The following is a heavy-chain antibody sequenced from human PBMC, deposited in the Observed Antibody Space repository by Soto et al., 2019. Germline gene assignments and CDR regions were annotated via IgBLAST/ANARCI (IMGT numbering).Heavy chain of an antibody. CDR1: GFTFSSSA. J-gene: IGHJ5*02. CDR2: ISYDGSNK. V-gene: IGHV3-30*14. D-gene: IGHD3-10*01. CDR3: ARERGVYSGSGSPTA. Sequence: QVQLVESGGGVVQPGRSLRLSCAASGFTFSSSAMHWVRQPPGKGLEWVAVISYDGSNKYYADSVKGRFTISGDNSKNSRYLQMNSLRADATAVYYCARERGVYSGSGSPTAWGQGTLVTVAS.